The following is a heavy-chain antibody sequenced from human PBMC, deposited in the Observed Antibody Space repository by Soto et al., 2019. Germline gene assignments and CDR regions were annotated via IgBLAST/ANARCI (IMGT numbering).Heavy chain of an antibody. CDR3: GRHRRSSSWFDS. CDR2: IYFSGSP. J-gene: IGHJ5*01. D-gene: IGHD6-19*01. CDR1: GGSISSYY. V-gene: IGHV4-59*01. Sequence: SETLSLTCTVSGGSISSYYWSWIRQPPGKGLEWIGYIYFSGSPNYNPSLKSRVTISRDTSRNQFSLRLTSVTAADTAVYCCGRHRRSSSWFDSWGQGTRVTVSS.